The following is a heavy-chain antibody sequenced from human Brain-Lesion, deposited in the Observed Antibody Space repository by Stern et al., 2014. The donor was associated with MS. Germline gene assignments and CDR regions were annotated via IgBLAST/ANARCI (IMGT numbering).Heavy chain of an antibody. CDR3: AKDPQRGVVPAAIHY. CDR2: ISYDGGHT. Sequence: DQLVASGGGVVHPGRSLRLSCEASGFTFSDFGMYWVRQAPGKGPAWVAVISYDGGHTDYADSVKGRFTISRDNSKNTLYVQMNSLRADDTAVYYCAKDPQRGVVPAAIHYWGQGTLVTVSS. CDR1: GFTFSDFG. V-gene: IGHV3-30*18. J-gene: IGHJ4*02. D-gene: IGHD2-2*02.